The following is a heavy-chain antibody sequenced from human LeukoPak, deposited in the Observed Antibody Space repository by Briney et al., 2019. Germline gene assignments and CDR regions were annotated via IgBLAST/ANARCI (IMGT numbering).Heavy chain of an antibody. V-gene: IGHV3-74*01. J-gene: IGHJ4*02. CDR1: GFTFSKYW. Sequence: GGSLRLSCAASGFTFSKYWMLWVRQAPGKGLESVSRINTDGTVTTYADSVKGRFIVFRDNADNTLFLQMNSVRDEDTAVYYCATKQWLAPPPDSWGQGTPVTISS. CDR3: ATKQWLAPPPDS. D-gene: IGHD6-19*01. CDR2: INTDGTVT.